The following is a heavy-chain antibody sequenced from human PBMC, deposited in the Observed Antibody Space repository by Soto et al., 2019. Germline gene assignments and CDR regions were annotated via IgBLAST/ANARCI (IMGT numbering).Heavy chain of an antibody. D-gene: IGHD6-13*01. CDR3: ARDLGSSWYPEYFQH. V-gene: IGHV1-3*01. CDR2: INAGNWNT. J-gene: IGHJ1*01. Sequence: ASVKVSCKASGYTFSNFAMHWVRQAPGQRLEWMGWINAGNWNTKYSQKFQGRFTISRDNAKNSLYLQMNSLRAEDPAVYYCARDLGSSWYPEYFQHWGQGTLVTVSS. CDR1: GYTFSNFA.